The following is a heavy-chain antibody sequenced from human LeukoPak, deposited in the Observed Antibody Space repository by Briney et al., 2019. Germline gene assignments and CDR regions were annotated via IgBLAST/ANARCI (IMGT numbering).Heavy chain of an antibody. CDR1: GGSISSSSYY. CDR2: IYYSGST. J-gene: IGHJ3*02. CDR3: ARHVLGSYYDSSGFKGVRAFDI. D-gene: IGHD3-22*01. V-gene: IGHV4-39*01. Sequence: SETLSLTCTVSGGSISSSSYYWGWLRQPPGRGLEWVGSIYYSGSTYYNPSFKSRFTISVDTSKNQFSLKLSSVTAADTAVYYCARHVLGSYYDSSGFKGVRAFDIWGQGTMVTVSS.